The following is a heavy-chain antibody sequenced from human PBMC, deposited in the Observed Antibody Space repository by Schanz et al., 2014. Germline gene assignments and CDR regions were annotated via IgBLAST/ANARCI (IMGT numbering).Heavy chain of an antibody. CDR3: ARGRGCTGGSCYSWFDL. CDR2: IGGSGDST. J-gene: IGHJ5*02. V-gene: IGHV3-23*01. Sequence: EVHLLESGGGLVQPGGSLRLSCAASGFTFSNHALSWVRQAPGKGLEWVSGIGGSGDSTHYADSVKGRFIISRDNSKNTLYLQVNSLRSEDTAVYYCARGRGCTGGSCYSWFDLWGQGTLVTVAS. CDR1: GFTFSNHA. D-gene: IGHD2-15*01.